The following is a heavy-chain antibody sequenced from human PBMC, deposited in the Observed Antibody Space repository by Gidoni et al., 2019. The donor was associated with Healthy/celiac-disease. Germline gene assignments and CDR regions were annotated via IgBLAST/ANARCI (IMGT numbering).Heavy chain of an antibody. Sequence: EWVANIKQDGSEKYYVASVKGRFTISRDNAKNSLYLQMNSLRAEDTAVYYCARDSESGYNDYWGQGTLVTVSS. CDR2: IKQDGSEK. J-gene: IGHJ4*02. CDR3: ARDSESGYNDY. V-gene: IGHV3-7*03. D-gene: IGHD5-12*01.